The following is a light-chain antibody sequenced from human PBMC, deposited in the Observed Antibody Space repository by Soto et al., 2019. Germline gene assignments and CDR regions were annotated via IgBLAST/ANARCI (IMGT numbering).Light chain of an antibody. Sequence: EIVLTQSPATLSLSPGERATLSCRASQSVNSFLAWYQQKPGQAPRLLIYDASNRATGIPARFSGGGSGTDFTLTISSLEPEDFAVYSCQPRDNWPTFGQGTKLEIK. V-gene: IGKV3-11*01. CDR1: QSVNSF. CDR2: DAS. CDR3: QPRDNWPT. J-gene: IGKJ2*01.